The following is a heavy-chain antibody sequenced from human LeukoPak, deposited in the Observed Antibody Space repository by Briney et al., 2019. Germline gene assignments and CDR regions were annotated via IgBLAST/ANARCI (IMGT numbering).Heavy chain of an antibody. CDR2: ISAYNGNT. V-gene: IGHV1-18*01. D-gene: IGHD6-13*01. J-gene: IGHJ5*02. CDR1: GYTFTSYG. Sequence: ASVKVSCKASGYTFTSYGISWVRQAPGQVLEWMGWISAYNGNTNYAQKLQGRVTMTTDTSTSTAYMELRSLRSDDTAVYYCATVSLGAAANYNWFDPWGQGTLVTVSS. CDR3: ATVSLGAAANYNWFDP.